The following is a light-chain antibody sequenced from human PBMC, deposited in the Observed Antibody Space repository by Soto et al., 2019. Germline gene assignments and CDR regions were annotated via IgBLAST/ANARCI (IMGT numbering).Light chain of an antibody. Sequence: EIGLTQSPGTLSLSPGERATLSCRASQSVGSSYLAWYQQKPGQAPRLLIYGASTRATGIPARFSGSGSGTEFTLTISSLQSEDFAVYYCQQYNNWLWTFGQGTKVDIK. CDR3: QQYNNWLWT. V-gene: IGKV3-15*01. CDR1: QSVGSSY. J-gene: IGKJ1*01. CDR2: GAS.